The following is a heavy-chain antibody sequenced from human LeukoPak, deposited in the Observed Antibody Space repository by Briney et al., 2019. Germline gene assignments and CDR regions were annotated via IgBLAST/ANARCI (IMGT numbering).Heavy chain of an antibody. CDR1: GGSISSYY. V-gene: IGHV4-59*01. D-gene: IGHD3-3*01. CDR3: ARVFWSGYYTDYYYYMDV. J-gene: IGHJ6*03. CDR2: IYYSGST. Sequence: SETLSLTCTVSGGSISSYYWSWIRQPPGKGLEWIGYIYYSGSTNYNPSLKSRVTISVDTSKNQFSLKLSSVTAADTAVYYCARVFWSGYYTDYYYYMDVWGKGTTVTVSS.